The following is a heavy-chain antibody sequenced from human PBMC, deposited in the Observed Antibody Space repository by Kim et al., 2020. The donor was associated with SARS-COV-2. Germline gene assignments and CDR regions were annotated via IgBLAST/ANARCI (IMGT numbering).Heavy chain of an antibody. CDR2: IGTAGDT. V-gene: IGHV3-13*04. CDR3: ARGEWLVRYYYYGMDV. CDR1: GFTFSSYD. Sequence: GGSLRLSCAASGFTFSSYDMHWVRQATGKGLEWVSAIGTAGDTYYPGSVKGRFTISRENAKNSLYLQMNSLRAGDTAVYYCARGEWLVRYYYYGMDVWGQGTTVTVSS. J-gene: IGHJ6*02. D-gene: IGHD6-19*01.